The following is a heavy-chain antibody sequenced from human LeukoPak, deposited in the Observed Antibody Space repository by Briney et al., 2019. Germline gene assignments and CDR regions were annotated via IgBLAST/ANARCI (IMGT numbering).Heavy chain of an antibody. D-gene: IGHD2-21*02. V-gene: IGHV1-18*01. CDR1: GYTFTSYG. Sequence: ASVKVSCKASGYTFTSYGISWVRQAPGQGLEWMGWISAYNGNTNYAQKLQGRVTMTTDTSTSTAYMELRSLRSDDTAVYYCARNPYCGGDCYSGYYYGMDVWGQGTTVTVSS. CDR2: ISAYNGNT. CDR3: ARNPYCGGDCYSGYYYGMDV. J-gene: IGHJ6*02.